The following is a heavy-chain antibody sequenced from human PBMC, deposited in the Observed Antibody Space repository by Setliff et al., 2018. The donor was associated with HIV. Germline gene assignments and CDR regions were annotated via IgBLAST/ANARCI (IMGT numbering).Heavy chain of an antibody. J-gene: IGHJ4*02. D-gene: IGHD5-12*01. CDR3: ARVGNNRLQFFDH. CDR1: GYTFKSYD. V-gene: IGHV1-3*01. CDR2: INAGNGNR. Sequence: CDVSGYTFKSYDINWVRQAPGQRPEWMARINAGNGNREYSPKFQGRVTITADTSASTMYMELSSLRSEDTAVYYCARVGNNRLQFFDHWGQGTLVTVSS.